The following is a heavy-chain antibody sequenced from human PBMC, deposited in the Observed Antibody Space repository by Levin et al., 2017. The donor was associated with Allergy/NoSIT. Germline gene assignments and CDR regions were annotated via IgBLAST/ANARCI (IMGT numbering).Heavy chain of an antibody. V-gene: IGHV4-4*02. CDR3: ATVEGLFCSGVSCSYSFHY. CDR1: GGSISTDNW. Sequence: SQTLSLSCAVSGGSISTDNWWSWIRQPPGKGLEWIGEIYRSGDTNHNPSLRSRVTMSVDKSKNHFSLKLSSVTAADTAVYYCATVEGLFCSGVSCSYSFHYWGQGALVTVSS. CDR2: IYRSGDT. D-gene: IGHD3-9*01. J-gene: IGHJ4*02.